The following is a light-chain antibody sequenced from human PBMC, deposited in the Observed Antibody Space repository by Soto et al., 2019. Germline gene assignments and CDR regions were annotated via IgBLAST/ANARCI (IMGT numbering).Light chain of an antibody. CDR3: QQSYNAPPYT. Sequence: IQMTQSPSSLSASVGDRVTITCRASENIDDYLNWYQQKPGKAPKLLIHGASNLQGVVPSRFSATGSGTDFTLSINTLHPEDFATYYCQQSYNAPPYTFGPGTIVDLK. V-gene: IGKV1-39*01. CDR1: ENIDDY. J-gene: IGKJ3*01. CDR2: GAS.